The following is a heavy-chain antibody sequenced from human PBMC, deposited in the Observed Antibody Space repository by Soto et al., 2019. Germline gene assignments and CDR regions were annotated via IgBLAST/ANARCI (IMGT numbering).Heavy chain of an antibody. CDR1: GFTFSSYS. D-gene: IGHD3-22*01. J-gene: IGHJ4*02. CDR3: ARDETYYYDSSGYNDY. V-gene: IGHV3-21*01. Sequence: EVQLVESGGGLVKPGGSLRLSCAASGFTFSSYSMNWVRQAPGKGLEWVSSISSSSSYIYHADSVKGRFTISRDNAKNSLYLQMNSLRAEDTAVYYCARDETYYYDSSGYNDYWGQGTLVTVSS. CDR2: ISSSSSYI.